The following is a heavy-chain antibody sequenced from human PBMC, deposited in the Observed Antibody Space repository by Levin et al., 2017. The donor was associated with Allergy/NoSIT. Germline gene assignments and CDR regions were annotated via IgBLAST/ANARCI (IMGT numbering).Heavy chain of an antibody. CDR3: ARGSDFFDY. J-gene: IGHJ4*02. D-gene: IGHD3-10*01. CDR1: GGSFSGYY. CDR2: INHGGST. V-gene: IGHV4-34*01. Sequence: SQTLSLTCAVYGGSFSGYYWTWIRQPQGKDLEWIGEINHGGSTNYNPSLKSRVTILVDTSKNQFSLQLSSVTAADTAVYYCARGSDFFDYWGQGIPVTVSS.